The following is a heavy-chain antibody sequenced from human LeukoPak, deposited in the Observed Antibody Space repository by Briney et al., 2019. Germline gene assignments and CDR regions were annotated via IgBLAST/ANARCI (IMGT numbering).Heavy chain of an antibody. V-gene: IGHV3-7*04. CDR3: ARAVGNSGTDY. CDR1: GFTFSSYA. CDR2: IKQDGSEK. Sequence: PGGSLRLSCAASGFTFSSYAMSWVRQAPGKGLEWVANIKQDGSEKYYGDSERGRFTISRDNAKNSIYLQMNSLRAEDTAVYYCARAVGNSGTDYWGQGTLVTVSS. D-gene: IGHD4-23*01. J-gene: IGHJ4*02.